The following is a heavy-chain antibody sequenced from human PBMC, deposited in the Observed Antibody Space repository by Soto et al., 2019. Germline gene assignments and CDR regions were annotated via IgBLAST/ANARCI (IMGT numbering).Heavy chain of an antibody. CDR3: ARGPDCSSTSCERAAFDI. J-gene: IGHJ3*02. CDR1: GYTFTGYY. CDR2: INPNSGGT. Sequence: ASVKVSCKASGYTFTGYYMHWVRQAPGQGLEWMGWINPNSGGTNYAQKFQGWVTMTRDTSISTAYMELSRLRSDDTAVYYCARGPDCSSTSCERAAFDIWGQGTMVPVS. V-gene: IGHV1-2*04. D-gene: IGHD2-2*01.